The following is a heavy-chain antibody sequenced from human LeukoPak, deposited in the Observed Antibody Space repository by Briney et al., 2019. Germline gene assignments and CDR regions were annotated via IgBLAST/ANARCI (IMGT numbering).Heavy chain of an antibody. CDR3: AKDRDSSGWYGGGDAFDI. D-gene: IGHD6-19*01. J-gene: IGHJ3*02. CDR1: GFTFSSYA. CDR2: ISGSGGST. V-gene: IGHV3-23*01. Sequence: GGSLRLSCAASGFTFSSYAMSWVRQAPGKGLEWVSAISGSGGSTYYADSVKGRFTISRDNSKNTLYLQMNSLRAEDTAVYYCAKDRDSSGWYGGGDAFDIWGQGTMVTVSS.